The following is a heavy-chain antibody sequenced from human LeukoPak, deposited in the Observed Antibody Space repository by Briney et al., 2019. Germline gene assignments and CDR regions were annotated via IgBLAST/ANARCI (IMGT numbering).Heavy chain of an antibody. D-gene: IGHD3-22*01. V-gene: IGHV1-2*02. Sequence: ASVKVSCKASGYTFTGYYMHWVRQAPGQGLEWMGWINANSGDTKYAQKFQGRVTMTRDTSISTAYMELSRLRSDDTAMYYCAREISGYSDYWGQGTMVTVSS. CDR1: GYTFTGYY. CDR2: INANSGDT. J-gene: IGHJ4*02. CDR3: AREISGYSDY.